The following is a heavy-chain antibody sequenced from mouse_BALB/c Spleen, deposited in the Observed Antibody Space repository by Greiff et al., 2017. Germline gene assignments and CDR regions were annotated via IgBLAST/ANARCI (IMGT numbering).Heavy chain of an antibody. J-gene: IGHJ1*01. CDR1: GFLLTGYG. CDR2: IWGDGST. Sequence: VQRVESGPGLVAPSQSLSITCTVSGFLLTGYGVNWVRQPPGKGLEWLGMIWGDGSTDYNSALKSRLSISKDNSKSQVFLKMNSLQTDDTARYYCARERMPAYWYFDVWGAGTTVTVSS. CDR3: ARERMPAYWYFDV. V-gene: IGHV2-6-7*01. D-gene: IGHD1-2*01.